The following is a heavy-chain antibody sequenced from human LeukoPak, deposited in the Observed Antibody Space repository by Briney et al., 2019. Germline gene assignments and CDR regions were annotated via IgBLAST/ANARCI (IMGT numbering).Heavy chain of an antibody. D-gene: IGHD5-12*01. Sequence: ASVKVSCKASGYTFTGYYMHWVRQAPGQGLEWMGWINPNSGGTNYAQKFQGRVTMTRDTSISTAYMELSRLRSDDTAVYYCAKIVATTYYYYMDVWGKGTTVTVSS. CDR2: INPNSGGT. CDR1: GYTFTGYY. J-gene: IGHJ6*03. CDR3: AKIVATTYYYYMDV. V-gene: IGHV1-2*02.